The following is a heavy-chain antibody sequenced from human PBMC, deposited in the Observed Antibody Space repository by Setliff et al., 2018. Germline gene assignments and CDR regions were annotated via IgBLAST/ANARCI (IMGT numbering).Heavy chain of an antibody. D-gene: IGHD3-3*01. CDR2: ISPANGNT. V-gene: IGHV1-18*01. J-gene: IGHJ3*02. CDR1: GYNFISYG. Sequence: ASVKVSCKASGYNFISYGISWVRQAPGQGLEWMGWISPANGNTNYIQRFQDRVTMTTDTSTNTVYMELRSLRSEDTAVYFCARDRFYNSWSGTSITAPHDAFDIWGQGTMVTVSS. CDR3: ARDRFYNSWSGTSITAPHDAFDI.